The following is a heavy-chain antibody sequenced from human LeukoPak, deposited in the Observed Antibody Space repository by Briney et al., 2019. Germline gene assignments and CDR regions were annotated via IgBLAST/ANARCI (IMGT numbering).Heavy chain of an antibody. CDR1: GDSVTNGGYF. D-gene: IGHD2-8*01. V-gene: IGHV4-31*03. J-gene: IGHJ5*02. CDR3: AGAPEGFMPLWFDP. CDR2: IYSSGSS. Sequence: SETLSLTCTVSGDSVTNGGYFWSWIRQSPGKGLEWIAYIYSSGSSFSNPSLKNRVSISIDTSKNQFFLRLSSVPGADTAVYYCAGAPEGFMPLWFDPWGQGTPVTVSS.